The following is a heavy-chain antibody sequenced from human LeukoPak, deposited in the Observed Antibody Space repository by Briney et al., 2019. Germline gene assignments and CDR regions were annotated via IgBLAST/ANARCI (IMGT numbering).Heavy chain of an antibody. CDR3: AREAAGEVDY. CDR1: GGAITNYY. Sequence: SETLSLTCGVSGGAITNYYWNWIRQPPGKGLEWIGYIYYSGSTNYNPSLKSRVTISVDTSKNQFSLKLSSVTAADTAVYYCAREAAGEVDYWGQGTLVTVSS. CDR2: IYYSGST. D-gene: IGHD3-16*01. J-gene: IGHJ4*02. V-gene: IGHV4-59*01.